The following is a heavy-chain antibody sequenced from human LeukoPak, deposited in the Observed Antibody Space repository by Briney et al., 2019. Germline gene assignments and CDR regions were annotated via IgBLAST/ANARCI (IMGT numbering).Heavy chain of an antibody. Sequence: PSETLSLTCTVSGGSISSSSYYWGWIRQPPGKGLEWIGSIYYSGSTYYNPSLKSRVTISVDTSKNQFSLKLSSVTAADTAVYYCARGDSLTYYFDYWGQGTLVTVSS. J-gene: IGHJ4*02. CDR3: ARGDSLTYYFDY. V-gene: IGHV4-39*07. CDR1: GGSISSSSYY. CDR2: IYYSGST. D-gene: IGHD2-15*01.